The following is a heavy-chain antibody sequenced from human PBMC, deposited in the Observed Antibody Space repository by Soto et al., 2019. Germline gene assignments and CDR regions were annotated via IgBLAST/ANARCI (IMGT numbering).Heavy chain of an antibody. CDR3: ARDPLGYCSGCSCSGGAFDI. Sequence: QVQLQESGPGLVKPSQTLSLTCTVSGGSISSGGYYWSWIRQHPGKGLEWIGYIYYSGSTYYNPSLKSRVTISVDTSKNQFSLKLSSVTAADTAVYYCARDPLGYCSGCSCSGGAFDIWGQGTMVTVSS. D-gene: IGHD2-15*01. J-gene: IGHJ3*02. CDR1: GGSISSGGYY. V-gene: IGHV4-31*03. CDR2: IYYSGST.